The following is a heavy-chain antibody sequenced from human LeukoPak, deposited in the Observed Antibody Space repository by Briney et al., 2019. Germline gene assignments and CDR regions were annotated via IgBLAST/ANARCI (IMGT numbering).Heavy chain of an antibody. D-gene: IGHD5-18*01. CDR1: GFTFDVYG. CDR2: LNWHGGST. Sequence: GGSLRLSCAASGFTFDVYGMSWVRQAPGKGLEWVSGLNWHGGSTGYTDSVKGRFTISRDNAKNSLFLQMNSLRAEDTALYYCTRGSITAIGGYFDYWGQGTLVTVSS. V-gene: IGHV3-20*04. CDR3: TRGSITAIGGYFDY. J-gene: IGHJ4*02.